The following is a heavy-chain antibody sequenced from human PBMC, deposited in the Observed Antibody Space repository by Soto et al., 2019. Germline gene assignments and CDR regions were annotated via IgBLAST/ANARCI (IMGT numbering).Heavy chain of an antibody. CDR2: IVPIFRTP. CDR1: GGTLKGFT. D-gene: IGHD3-22*01. Sequence: QVQLVQSGAEVKKPGSSVRVSCQTSGGTLKGFTISWVRQAPGQGLEWMGGIVPIFRTPYYAQRFECRVTMTADESTNTAYLDLNSLRSDDTAVYYCASPPWDRGGFHAFNIWGQGTMVTVSS. J-gene: IGHJ3*02. CDR3: ASPPWDRGGFHAFNI. V-gene: IGHV1-69*01.